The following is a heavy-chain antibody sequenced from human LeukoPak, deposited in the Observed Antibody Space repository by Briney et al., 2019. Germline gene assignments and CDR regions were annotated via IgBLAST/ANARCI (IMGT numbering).Heavy chain of an antibody. D-gene: IGHD4-11*01. CDR2: INPNSGGT. Sequence: ASVKVSCKASGYTFTGYHMHWVRQAPGQGLEWMGWINPNSGGTNYAQKFQGWVTMTRDTSINTAYMELSRLKSDDTAVYYCARGSVGARSNYVGARHYYFDYWGQGTLVTVSS. CDR3: ARGSVGARSNYVGARHYYFDY. CDR1: GYTFTGYH. J-gene: IGHJ4*02. V-gene: IGHV1-2*04.